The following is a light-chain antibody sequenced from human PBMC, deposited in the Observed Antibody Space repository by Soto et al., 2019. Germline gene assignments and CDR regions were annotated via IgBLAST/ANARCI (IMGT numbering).Light chain of an antibody. J-gene: IGKJ1*01. CDR1: QSLLSSNGYNY. V-gene: IGKV2-28*01. CDR3: IQTLQVPLT. Sequence: IVMTQSPLSLPVTPGEPASISCRSSQSLLSSNGYNYLDWYLQKQGQSLQLLIYLGSSRASGVPVRFSGNGSGTDFTLKITRVEAEDVGGDYFIQTLQVPLTFGQENKVEIK. CDR2: LGS.